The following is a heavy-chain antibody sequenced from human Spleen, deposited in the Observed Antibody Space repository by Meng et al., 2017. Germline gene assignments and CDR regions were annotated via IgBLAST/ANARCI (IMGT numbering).Heavy chain of an antibody. J-gene: IGHJ5*02. CDR1: GFIFDDYA. CDR2: ISWNSGSI. CDR3: ARDRRGP. V-gene: IGHV3-9*01. Sequence: SLKISCAASGFIFDDYAMHWVRQAPGKGLEWVSGISWNSGSIGYADSVKGRFTISRDNAKNSLYLQMNSLRAEDTAVYYCARDRRGPWGQGTLVTVSS.